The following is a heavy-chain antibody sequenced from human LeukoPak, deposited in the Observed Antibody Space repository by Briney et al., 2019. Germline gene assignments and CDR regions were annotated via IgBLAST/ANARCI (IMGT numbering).Heavy chain of an antibody. J-gene: IGHJ6*02. CDR1: GGSFSGYY. D-gene: IGHD6-19*01. V-gene: IGHV4-34*01. CDR2: INHSGST. CDR3: AREGGWSGYYYYGMDV. Sequence: SETLSLTCAVYGGSFSGYYWSLIRQPPGKGLEWIGEINHSGSTDYNPSLKSRVTISEDTSNNHFSLKLSSVTAADTAAFYCAREGGWSGYYYYGMDVWGQGTTVTVSS.